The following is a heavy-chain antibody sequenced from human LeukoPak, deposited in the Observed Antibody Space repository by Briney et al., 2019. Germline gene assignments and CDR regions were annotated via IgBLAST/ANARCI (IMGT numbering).Heavy chain of an antibody. V-gene: IGHV6-1*01. CDR1: GDSVSSNSAA. D-gene: IGHD1-26*01. J-gene: IGHJ4*02. CDR3: ARGVGGATHFDY. Sequence: SQTLTLTCAISGDSVSSNSAAWNWIRQSPSRGLEWLGRTYYKSKWYNDYAVSVKSRIIISPDTSKNQFSLQLNSVTPEDTAVYYCARGVGGATHFDYWGQGTLVTVSS. CDR2: TYYKSKWYN.